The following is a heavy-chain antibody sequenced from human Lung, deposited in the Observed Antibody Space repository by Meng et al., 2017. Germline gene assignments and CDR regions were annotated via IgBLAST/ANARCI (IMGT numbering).Heavy chain of an antibody. CDR3: AKDIKGGVKFSGFDY. CDR1: GFNFDGYG. D-gene: IGHD1-26*01. Sequence: SLKISCAASGFNFDGYGMHWVRQAPGKGLEWVSGISWNSVRMGSAESVKGRFTISRDNGKRTLYLQMTSLRVEDTALYVCAKDIKGGVKFSGFDYWGQGTQVTVSS. V-gene: IGHV3-9*01. J-gene: IGHJ4*02. CDR2: ISWNSVRM.